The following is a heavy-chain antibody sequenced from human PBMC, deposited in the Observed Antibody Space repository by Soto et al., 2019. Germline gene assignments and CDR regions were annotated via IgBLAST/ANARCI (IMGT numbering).Heavy chain of an antibody. V-gene: IGHV1-3*01. CDR3: ARRLTTVATYNWCGMDV. CDR2: INAGNGNT. J-gene: IGHJ6*02. Sequence: RASVKVSCKASGYTFTSYAMHWVRQAPGQRLEWMGWINAGNGNTKYSQKFQGRVTITRDTSASTAYMELSSLRSEDTAVYYCARRLTTVATYNWCGMDVWGQGTTVTVSS. D-gene: IGHD4-4*01. CDR1: GYTFTSYA.